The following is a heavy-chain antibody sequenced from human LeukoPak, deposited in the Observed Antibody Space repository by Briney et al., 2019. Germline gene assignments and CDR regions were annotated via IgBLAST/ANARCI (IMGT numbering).Heavy chain of an antibody. CDR1: GLTFSNYA. Sequence: GGSLRLSCAASGLTFSNYAMNWVRQASGRGLEWVSGITDSGRKTYYADSVKGRFSITRDNSKNTVYLQMSDLRAEDTAVYYCAKITKATTPNYWGQGTLVTVSS. CDR2: ITDSGRKT. J-gene: IGHJ4*02. V-gene: IGHV3-23*01. CDR3: AKITKATTPNY. D-gene: IGHD4-17*01.